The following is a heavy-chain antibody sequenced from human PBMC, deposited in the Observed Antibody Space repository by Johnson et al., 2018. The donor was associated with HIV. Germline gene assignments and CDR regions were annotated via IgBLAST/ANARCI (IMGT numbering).Heavy chain of an antibody. CDR1: DFTFSSYG. D-gene: IGHD4-17*01. J-gene: IGHJ3*02. CDR3: AKGDYGDYEGSDAFDI. V-gene: IGHV3-30*02. CDR2: IQYDGSNK. Sequence: QVQLVESGGGLVQPGGSLRLSCAASDFTFSSYGMHWVRQAPGKGLEWVTFIQYDGSNKYYAGSVKGRFTISRDNSKNMLYLQMNSLRAEDTAVYYCAKGDYGDYEGSDAFDIWGQGTMVTVSS.